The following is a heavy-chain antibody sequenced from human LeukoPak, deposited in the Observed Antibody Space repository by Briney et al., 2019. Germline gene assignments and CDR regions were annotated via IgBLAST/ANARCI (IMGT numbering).Heavy chain of an antibody. CDR1: GFSFTYYE. CDR2: ITPSGDNK. J-gene: IGHJ4*02. CDR3: ARDIPNSSAFLLGY. D-gene: IGHD6-25*01. Sequence: GGSLRLSCAASGFSFTYYELNWVRQAPGKGLEWLSYITPSGDNKMYADSVRGRFTTSRDNAKNSLYLQMNSLRAEDTAVYYCARDIPNSSAFLLGYWGQGTLVTVSA. V-gene: IGHV3-48*03.